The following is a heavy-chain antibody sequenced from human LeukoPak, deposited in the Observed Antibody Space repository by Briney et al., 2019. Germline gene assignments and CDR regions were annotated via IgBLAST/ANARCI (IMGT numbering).Heavy chain of an antibody. D-gene: IGHD3-9*01. Sequence: PSETLSLTCTVSGGSISSYYWSWIRQPPGKGLEWIGYIYYSGSTNYNPSLKSRVTISVDTSKNQFSLKLSSVTAADTAVYYCAREFGYYDILTGYYPTGWFDPWGQGTLVTVSS. CDR2: IYYSGST. J-gene: IGHJ5*02. CDR1: GGSISSYY. V-gene: IGHV4-59*01. CDR3: AREFGYYDILTGYYPTGWFDP.